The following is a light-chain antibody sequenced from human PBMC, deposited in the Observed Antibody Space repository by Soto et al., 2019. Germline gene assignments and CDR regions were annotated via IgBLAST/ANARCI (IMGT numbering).Light chain of an antibody. CDR2: AAS. CDR1: QSVTTY. V-gene: IGKV1-39*01. Sequence: GDRVTITCRASQSVTTYLNWYQQKPGRAPDLLIYAASTLQSGVPSRFSGSGSGTDFTLTISSLQAEDFATYYCQQSYSIPRPFGQRTKVDI. J-gene: IGKJ1*01. CDR3: QQSYSIPRP.